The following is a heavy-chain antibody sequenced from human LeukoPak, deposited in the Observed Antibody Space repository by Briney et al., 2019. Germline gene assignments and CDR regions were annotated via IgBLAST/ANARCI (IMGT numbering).Heavy chain of an antibody. J-gene: IGHJ4*02. CDR1: GGSFSGDY. Sequence: PSESLSLTCAVYGGSFSGDYWSWIRQPPGKGVEWIGEINHSGSTNYNPSLKSRVTISVDTSKNQFSLKLSSVTAADTAVYYCASRMGSGFDYWGQGTLVTVSS. V-gene: IGHV4-34*01. CDR2: INHSGST. D-gene: IGHD6-19*01. CDR3: ASRMGSGFDY.